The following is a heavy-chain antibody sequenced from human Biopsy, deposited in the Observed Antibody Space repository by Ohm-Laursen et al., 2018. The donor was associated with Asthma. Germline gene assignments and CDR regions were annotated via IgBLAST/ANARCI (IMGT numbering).Heavy chain of an antibody. CDR2: ISGVSRYK. Sequence: SLRLSCSASGFDFIDYTMNWVRQAPGKGLEWVSSISGVSRYKYYSDSLRGRVTISRDNAKRTLHLQMSSLRVEDTAVYYCAREVLSSWSFDYWGQGTLVTVSS. CDR3: AREVLSSWSFDY. CDR1: GFDFIDYT. V-gene: IGHV3-21*01. J-gene: IGHJ4*02. D-gene: IGHD6-13*01.